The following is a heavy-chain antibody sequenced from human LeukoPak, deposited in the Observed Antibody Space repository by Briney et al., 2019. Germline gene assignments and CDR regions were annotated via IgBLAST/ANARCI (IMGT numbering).Heavy chain of an antibody. Sequence: TLGLTCAVSVASISSGGYFWSWIRRPPGKGLEWVGYSYRSGNTYYNTSRQSRVSISVDRSKNQFYLNLSSVTAADTDVYYCARECPDYYGIDVWGQGTTVTVSS. CDR3: ARECPDYYGIDV. CDR1: VASISSGGYF. CDR2: SYRSGNT. J-gene: IGHJ6*01. V-gene: IGHV4-30-2*01.